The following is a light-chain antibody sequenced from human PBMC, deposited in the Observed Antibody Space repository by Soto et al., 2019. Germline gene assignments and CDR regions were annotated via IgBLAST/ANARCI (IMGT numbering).Light chain of an antibody. V-gene: IGKV1-6*01. CDR1: QDIGND. CDR2: AAS. J-gene: IGKJ1*01. Sequence: ATQMTQSPSSLSASVGDRVTITCRASQDIGNDLGWYQQKPGKAPNLLIYAASSLQSGVPSRFSGSGSGTDFTLTISSLQPEDCATYYCLQDYNSPPTFGPGTKVDIK. CDR3: LQDYNSPPT.